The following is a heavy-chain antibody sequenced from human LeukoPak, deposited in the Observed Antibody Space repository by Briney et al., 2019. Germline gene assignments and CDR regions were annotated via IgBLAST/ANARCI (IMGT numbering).Heavy chain of an antibody. J-gene: IGHJ4*02. Sequence: GGSLRLSRAASGFTFSSYAMSWVRQAPGKGLEWVSAISGSGGSTYYADSVKGRFTISRDNSKNTLYLQMNSLRAEDTAVYYCARSVPGGPYYYDSSGYPYWGQGTLVTVSS. V-gene: IGHV3-23*01. CDR1: GFTFSSYA. D-gene: IGHD3-22*01. CDR3: ARSVPGGPYYYDSSGYPY. CDR2: ISGSGGST.